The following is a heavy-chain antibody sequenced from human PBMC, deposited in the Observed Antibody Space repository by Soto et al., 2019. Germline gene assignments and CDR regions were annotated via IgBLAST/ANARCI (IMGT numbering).Heavy chain of an antibody. CDR2: ISAYNGNT. CDR1: GYTFTSYG. V-gene: IGHV1-18*01. CDR3: AARNGTSYSSGWSFDY. D-gene: IGHD6-19*01. Sequence: GASVKVSCKASGYTFTSYGISWVRQAPGQGLEWMGWISAYNGNTDYAQKLQGRVTITTDTSTSTAYMELRSLRSEDTAVYYCAARNGTSYSSGWSFDYWGQGNLVTVSS. J-gene: IGHJ4*02.